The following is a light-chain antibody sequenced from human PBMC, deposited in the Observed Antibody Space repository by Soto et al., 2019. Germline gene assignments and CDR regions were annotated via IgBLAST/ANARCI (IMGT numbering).Light chain of an antibody. V-gene: IGKV1-5*01. Sequence: DIQMTQSPSTLSASVGDRVTITCRASQSVNNWLAWYQQKPGKAPKLLIADASSLESGAPSRFSGSGFGTEFSLTISSLQPDDFATYYCQHQRTFGQGTKVVVK. CDR2: DAS. CDR3: QHQRT. J-gene: IGKJ1*01. CDR1: QSVNNW.